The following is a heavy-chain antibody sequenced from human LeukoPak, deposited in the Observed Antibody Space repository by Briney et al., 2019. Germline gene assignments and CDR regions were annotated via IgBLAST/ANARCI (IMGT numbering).Heavy chain of an antibody. V-gene: IGHV4-61*01. CDR3: ARHHNWNYDY. D-gene: IGHD1-20*01. CDR1: GGSVSSGSYY. CDR2: IYYSGST. J-gene: IGHJ4*02. Sequence: SETLSLTCTVSGGSVSSGSYYWSWIRQPPGKGLEWIRYIYYSGSTNYNPSLKSRVTISVDTSKNQFSLRLSSVTAADTAVYYCARHHNWNYDYWGQGTLVTVSS.